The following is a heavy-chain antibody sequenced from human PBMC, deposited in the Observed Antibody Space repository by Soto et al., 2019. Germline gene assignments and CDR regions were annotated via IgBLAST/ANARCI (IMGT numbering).Heavy chain of an antibody. Sequence: QVQLVESGGGVVQPGRSLRLSCAASGFTFSSYGMHWVRQAPGKGLEWVAVISYDGSDKYYADSVKGRFTISRDNSKNTLYLQLNSLRAEDTSVYYCAKEGGSGYSYYFDYWGQGTLVTVS. CDR1: GFTFSSYG. CDR2: ISYDGSDK. J-gene: IGHJ4*02. CDR3: AKEGGSGYSYYFDY. D-gene: IGHD2-15*01. V-gene: IGHV3-30*18.